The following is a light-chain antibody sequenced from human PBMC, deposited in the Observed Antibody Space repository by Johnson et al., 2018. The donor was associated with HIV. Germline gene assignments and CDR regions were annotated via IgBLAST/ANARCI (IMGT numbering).Light chain of an antibody. CDR2: ENN. V-gene: IGLV1-51*02. Sequence: QSVLTQPPSVSAAPGQKVTISCSGSTSNIGNKFVSWYQQLPGTAPKFLIYENNKRPSGIPDRFSGSKSGTSATLGITGLQTGDEADYYCGTWDSSLSAYVFGTGTKVTVL. CDR3: GTWDSSLSAYV. J-gene: IGLJ1*01. CDR1: TSNIGNKF.